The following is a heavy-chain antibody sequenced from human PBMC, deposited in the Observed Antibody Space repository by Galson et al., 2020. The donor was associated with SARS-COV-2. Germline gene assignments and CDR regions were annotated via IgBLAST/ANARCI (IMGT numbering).Heavy chain of an antibody. CDR3: ARGSAVAGNDRYFQH. J-gene: IGHJ1*01. V-gene: IGHV1-3*01. CDR2: INSGNDNT. CDR1: GYTFTNYA. Sequence: ASVKVSCKASGYTFTNYAMHWVRQAPGQGLEWMGWINSGNDNTKYSQKFQGRVTITRDTSASTAYMELSSRRSEDTAVYYCARGSAVAGNDRYFQHWGQGTLVTVSS. D-gene: IGHD6-19*01.